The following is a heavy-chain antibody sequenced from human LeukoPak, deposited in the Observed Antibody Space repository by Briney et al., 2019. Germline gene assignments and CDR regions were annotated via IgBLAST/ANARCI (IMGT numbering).Heavy chain of an antibody. Sequence: ASVKVSCKASGYTFTGYYMHWVRQAPGQGLEGMGWINPNSGGTNYAQKLQGRVTMTTDTSTSTAYMELRSLRSDDTAVYYCAREGDYYGSGSYSWFDPWGQGTLVTVSS. J-gene: IGHJ5*02. D-gene: IGHD3-10*01. V-gene: IGHV1-2*02. CDR1: GYTFTGYY. CDR3: AREGDYYGSGSYSWFDP. CDR2: INPNSGGT.